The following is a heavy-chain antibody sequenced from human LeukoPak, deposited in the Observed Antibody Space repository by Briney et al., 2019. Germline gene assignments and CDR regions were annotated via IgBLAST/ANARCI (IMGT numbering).Heavy chain of an antibody. D-gene: IGHD3-16*02. CDR3: ARVLDYVWGSYRYAFDY. CDR2: IYYSGST. V-gene: IGHV4-61*01. CDR1: GGSVSSGSYY. J-gene: IGHJ4*02. Sequence: SETLSLTCTVSGGSVSSGSYYWSWIRQPPGKGLEWIGYIYYSGSTNYNPSLKSRVTISVDTSKNQFSLKLSSVTAADTAVYYCARVLDYVWGSYRYAFDYWGQGTLVTVSS.